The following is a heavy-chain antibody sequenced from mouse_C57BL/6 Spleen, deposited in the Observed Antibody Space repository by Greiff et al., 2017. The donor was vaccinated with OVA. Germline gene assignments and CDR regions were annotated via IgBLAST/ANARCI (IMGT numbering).Heavy chain of an antibody. CDR1: GFTFSDYY. D-gene: IGHD1-1*01. CDR3: ARSLTVVAPWYFDV. Sequence: DVMLVESEGGLVQPGSSMKLSCTASGFTFSDYYMAWVRQVPEKGLEWVANINYDGSSTYYLDSLKSRFIISRDNAKNILYLQMSSLKSEDTATYYCARSLTVVAPWYFDVWGTGTTVTVSS. CDR2: INYDGSST. V-gene: IGHV5-16*01. J-gene: IGHJ1*03.